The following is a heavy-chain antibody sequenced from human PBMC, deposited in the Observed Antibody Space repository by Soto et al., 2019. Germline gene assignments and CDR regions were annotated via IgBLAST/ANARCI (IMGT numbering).Heavy chain of an antibody. CDR1: GFTFSNAW. D-gene: IGHD6-19*01. V-gene: IGHV3-15*01. Sequence: GGSLRLSXAASGFTFSNAWMSWVRQAPGKGLEWVGRIKSKTDGGTTDYAAPVKGRFTISRDDSKNTLYLQMNSLKTEDTAVYYCPTRPGIAVAGGVIAFDIWGQGTMVTVSS. CDR3: PTRPGIAVAGGVIAFDI. CDR2: IKSKTDGGTT. J-gene: IGHJ3*02.